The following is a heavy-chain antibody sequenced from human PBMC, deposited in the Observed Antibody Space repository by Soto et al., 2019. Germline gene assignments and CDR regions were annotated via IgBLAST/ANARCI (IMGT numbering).Heavy chain of an antibody. CDR3: ARLHYDSSGYPAPPANGWFDP. D-gene: IGHD3-22*01. J-gene: IGHJ5*02. Sequence: QVQLVQSGAEVKKPGSSVKVSCKASGGTFSSYTISWVRQAPGQGLEWMGRIIPILGIANYAQKFQGRVTITADKSTSTAYMELSSLRSEDTAVYYCARLHYDSSGYPAPPANGWFDPWGQGTLVTVSS. CDR1: GGTFSSYT. CDR2: IIPILGIA. V-gene: IGHV1-69*02.